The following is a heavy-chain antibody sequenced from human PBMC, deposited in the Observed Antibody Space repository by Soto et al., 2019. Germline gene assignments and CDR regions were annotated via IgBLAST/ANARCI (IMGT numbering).Heavy chain of an antibody. Sequence: PGGSLRLSCAASGFTFSSYGMHWVRQAPGKGLEWVAVISYDGSNKYYADSVKGRFTISRDNSKNTLYLQMDSLRAEDTAVYYCAKDSSSSWPQVYWGQGTLVTVSS. D-gene: IGHD6-13*01. CDR3: AKDSSSSWPQVY. CDR1: GFTFSSYG. J-gene: IGHJ4*02. CDR2: ISYDGSNK. V-gene: IGHV3-30*18.